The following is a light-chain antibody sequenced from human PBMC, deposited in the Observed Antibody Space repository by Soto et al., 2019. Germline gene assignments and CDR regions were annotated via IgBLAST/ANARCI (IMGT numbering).Light chain of an antibody. V-gene: IGKV1-12*01. J-gene: IGKJ4*01. Sequence: DIPMTQSPSSVSASVGDRVTITCRASQGISSRLAWYQQKPGKAPNLLIYAASNLQSGVPSRLSGSGSETDFTLTIGSLQPEDFATYYCQQANSFPLTFGGGTKVEIK. CDR3: QQANSFPLT. CDR1: QGISSR. CDR2: AAS.